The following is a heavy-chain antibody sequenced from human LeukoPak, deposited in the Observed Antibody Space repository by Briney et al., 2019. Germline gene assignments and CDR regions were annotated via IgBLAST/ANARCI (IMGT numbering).Heavy chain of an antibody. V-gene: IGHV3-30*02. Sequence: GGSLRLSCAASGFTFSSYGMHWVRQAPGKGLEWLAYIRSNAIDRFYADSVKGRFTISRDNSKNTLYLQMNSLRTDDTAVYYCAKGLGSIPASGFFDYWGQGALVTVSS. D-gene: IGHD6-13*01. CDR2: IRSNAIDR. J-gene: IGHJ4*02. CDR1: GFTFSSYG. CDR3: AKGLGSIPASGFFDY.